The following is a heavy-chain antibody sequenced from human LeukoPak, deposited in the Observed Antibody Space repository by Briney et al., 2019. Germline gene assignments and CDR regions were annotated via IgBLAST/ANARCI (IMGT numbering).Heavy chain of an antibody. V-gene: IGHV3-21*01. Sequence: PGGSLRLSCAASGFTFSGSTMSWVRQAPGKGLEWVSSISSSSSYIYYADSVKGRFTISRDNAKNSLYLQMNSLRAEDTAVYYCARDPRQQDYWGQGTLVTVSS. D-gene: IGHD6-13*01. CDR2: ISSSSSYI. CDR3: ARDPRQQDY. CDR1: GFTFSGST. J-gene: IGHJ4*02.